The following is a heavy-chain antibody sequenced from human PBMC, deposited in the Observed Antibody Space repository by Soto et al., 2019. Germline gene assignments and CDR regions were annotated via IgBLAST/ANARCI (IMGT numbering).Heavy chain of an antibody. J-gene: IGHJ4*02. Sequence: EVQLVESGGGLVQPGGSLRLSCAASGFSFSTYSMNWVRQAPGKGPEWVSYLRSSSSDTYYADSVKGRFTISRDNAKNSLYLQMNSLRDEDTAVYYCARVYYYGSSAGAIFGYWGQGTLVTVSS. CDR1: GFSFSTYS. V-gene: IGHV3-48*02. D-gene: IGHD3-22*01. CDR2: LRSSSSDT. CDR3: ARVYYYGSSAGAIFGY.